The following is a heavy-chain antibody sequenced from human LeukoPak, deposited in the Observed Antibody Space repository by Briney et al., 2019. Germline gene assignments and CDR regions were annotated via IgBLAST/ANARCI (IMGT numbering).Heavy chain of an antibody. V-gene: IGHV3-23*01. J-gene: IGHJ4*02. CDR1: GFTFSSYA. Sequence: TGGSLRLSCAASGFTFSSYAMSWVRQAPGKGLEWVSAISGSGGSTYYADSVKGRFTISRDNSKNTLYLQMNSLRAEDTAVYYCAKDLRYSYGPSDYWGQGTLVTVSS. CDR2: ISGSGGST. D-gene: IGHD5-18*01. CDR3: AKDLRYSYGPSDY.